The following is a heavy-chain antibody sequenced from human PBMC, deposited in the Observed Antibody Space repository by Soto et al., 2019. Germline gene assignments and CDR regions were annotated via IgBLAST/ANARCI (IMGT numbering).Heavy chain of an antibody. D-gene: IGHD3-22*01. CDR2: IYHSGST. J-gene: IGHJ4*02. V-gene: IGHV4-4*02. Sequence: QVQLQESGPGLVKPSGTLSLTCAVSGGSISSSNWWSWVRQPPGKGLEWIGEIYHSGSTNYHPSLKSRVTISVDKSKNQFSLKLSSVTVADTAVYYCAGTYDYDSSGYKGGGYWGQGTLVTVSS. CDR3: AGTYDYDSSGYKGGGY. CDR1: GGSISSSNW.